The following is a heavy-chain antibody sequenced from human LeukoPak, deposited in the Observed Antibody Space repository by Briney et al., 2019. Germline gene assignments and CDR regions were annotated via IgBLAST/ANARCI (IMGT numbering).Heavy chain of an antibody. J-gene: IGHJ4*02. CDR3: ARDQRSSSWYGSFDY. Sequence: SVKVSCKASGGTFSSYAISWVRQAPGQGREWMGRIIPIFVTANYAQKFQGRVTTTTDESTSTAYMELSSLRSEDTAVYYCARDQRSSSWYGSFDYWGQGTLVTVSS. CDR1: GGTFSSYA. D-gene: IGHD6-13*01. V-gene: IGHV1-69*05. CDR2: IIPIFVTA.